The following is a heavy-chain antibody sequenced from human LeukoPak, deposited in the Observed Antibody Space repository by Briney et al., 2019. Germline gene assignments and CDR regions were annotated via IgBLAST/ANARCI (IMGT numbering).Heavy chain of an antibody. V-gene: IGHV3-74*01. Sequence: GGSLRLSCAASGFTFSSYWMHWVRQAPGKGLVWVSRISSDGSSTSYADSVKGRFTISRDNAKNTLYLQMNSLRAEDTAVYYCARALYLDDYYFDYWGQGTLVTVSS. CDR1: GFTFSSYW. J-gene: IGHJ4*02. D-gene: IGHD2/OR15-2a*01. CDR2: ISSDGSST. CDR3: ARALYLDDYYFDY.